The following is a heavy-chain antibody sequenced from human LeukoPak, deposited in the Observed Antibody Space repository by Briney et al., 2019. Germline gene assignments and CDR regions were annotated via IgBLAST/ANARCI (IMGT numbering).Heavy chain of an antibody. CDR1: GYSISSGYY. CDR2: IYHSGST. CDR3: ARMAADTTIFGVVKGRYYFDY. V-gene: IGHV4-38-2*01. J-gene: IGHJ4*02. D-gene: IGHD3-3*01. Sequence: SETLSLTCAVSGYSISSGYYWGWIRQPPGKGLEWSGSIYHSGSTYYNPSLKSRVTISVDTSKNQFSLKLSSVTAADTAVYYCARMAADTTIFGVVKGRYYFDYWGQGTLVTVSS.